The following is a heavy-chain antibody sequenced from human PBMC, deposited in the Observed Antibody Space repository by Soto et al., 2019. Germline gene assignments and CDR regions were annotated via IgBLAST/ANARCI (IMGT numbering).Heavy chain of an antibody. CDR1: GYTFSNYG. J-gene: IGHJ5*02. CDR3: ARVVPGAEAWFGP. CDR2: ISLYSDGT. Sequence: ASVKVSCKTSGYTFSNYGITWVRQAPGQPLEWLGWISLYSDGTNYAQKFQGRVSMTTDTSTTTAYMELRSLRFDDTAVYYCARVVPGAEAWFGPWGQGTLVTVSS. V-gene: IGHV1-18*01. D-gene: IGHD2-2*01.